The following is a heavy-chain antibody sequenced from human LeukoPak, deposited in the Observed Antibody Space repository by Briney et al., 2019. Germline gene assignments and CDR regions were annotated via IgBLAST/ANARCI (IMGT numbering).Heavy chain of an antibody. V-gene: IGHV1-69*06. D-gene: IGHD4-23*01. Sequence: SVKVSCKASGGTFSSYAISWVRQAPGQGLEWMGGIIPSFGTANYAQKFQGRVTITADKSTSTAYMELSSLRSEDTAVYYCARSSGNEYYFDYWGQGTLVTVSS. J-gene: IGHJ4*02. CDR1: GGTFSSYA. CDR3: ARSSGNEYYFDY. CDR2: IIPSFGTA.